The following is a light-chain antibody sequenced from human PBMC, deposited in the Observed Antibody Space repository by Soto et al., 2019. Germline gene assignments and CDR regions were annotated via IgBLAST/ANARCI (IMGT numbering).Light chain of an antibody. J-gene: IGLJ1*01. CDR2: DYR. CDR1: NTGSES. V-gene: IGLV3-21*02. CDR3: QVWDASTDHYV. Sequence: SYELTQPPSVSVAPGQTARITCGGDNTGSESVHWYQQKPGQAPVVVVYDYRVRPSGIPERFSGSDPGNTATLTISRVEAGDEADYYCQVWDASTDHYVFGTGTKLTVL.